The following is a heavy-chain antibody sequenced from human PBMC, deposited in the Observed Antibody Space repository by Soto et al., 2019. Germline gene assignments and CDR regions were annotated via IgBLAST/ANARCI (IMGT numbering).Heavy chain of an antibody. D-gene: IGHD3-3*01. V-gene: IGHV1-3*01. CDR3: ARDGARIAVFGVVNYFDY. Sequence: ASVKVSCKASGYIFNSHAIHWVRQAPGQRLEWMGWINAGNGDTKYSQKFQGRVAITRDTSAGSAYMELSTLRSEDTAVYYCARDGARIAVFGVVNYFDYWGQGTVVTVSS. CDR2: INAGNGDT. J-gene: IGHJ4*02. CDR1: GYIFNSHA.